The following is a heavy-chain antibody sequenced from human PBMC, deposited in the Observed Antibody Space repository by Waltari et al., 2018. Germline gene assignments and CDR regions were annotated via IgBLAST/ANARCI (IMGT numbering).Heavy chain of an antibody. V-gene: IGHV3-23*01. J-gene: IGHJ4*02. Sequence: EVQLLESGGGLVQPGGSLRLSCAASGFTFSSDGRSGVRQAPGEGLEWVSAMSGSGGSTYYADSVKGRFTISRDNSKNTLYLQMNSLRAEDTAVYYCALGGSGSYHPNFDYWGQGTLVTVSS. CDR2: MSGSGGST. CDR3: ALGGSGSYHPNFDY. CDR1: GFTFSSDG. D-gene: IGHD1-26*01.